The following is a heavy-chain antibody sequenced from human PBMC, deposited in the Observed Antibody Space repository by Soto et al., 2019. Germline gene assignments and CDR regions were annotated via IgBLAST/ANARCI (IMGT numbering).Heavy chain of an antibody. CDR1: GYSISSGYY. Sequence: SETLSLTCAVSGYSISSGYYCGWIRQPPGKGLEWIGSIYHSGSTYYNPSLKSRVTISVDTSKNQFSLKLSSVTAADTAVYYCARSSGSYYYYYGMDVWGQGTTVTVSS. J-gene: IGHJ6*02. V-gene: IGHV4-38-2*01. CDR3: ARSSGSYYYYYGMDV. D-gene: IGHD1-26*01. CDR2: IYHSGST.